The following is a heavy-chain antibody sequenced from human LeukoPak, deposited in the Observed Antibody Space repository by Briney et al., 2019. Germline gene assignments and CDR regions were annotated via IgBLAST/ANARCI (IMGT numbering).Heavy chain of an antibody. D-gene: IGHD6-19*01. Sequence: GGSLRLSCAASGFTFNSYDMHWVRQATGKGLEWVSAIGTAGDTYYPGSVKGRFTISRENAKNSLYLQMNSLRAGDTAVYYCARGVGYSSGWYRGGHYYYGMDVWGQGTTVTVSS. CDR1: GFTFNSYD. J-gene: IGHJ6*02. V-gene: IGHV3-13*01. CDR3: ARGVGYSSGWYRGGHYYYGMDV. CDR2: IGTAGDT.